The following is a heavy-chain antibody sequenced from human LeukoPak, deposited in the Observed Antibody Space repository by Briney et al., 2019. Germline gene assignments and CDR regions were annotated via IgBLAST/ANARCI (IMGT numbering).Heavy chain of an antibody. J-gene: IGHJ3*02. CDR2: IKQDGSEK. CDR1: GFTFSSYW. Sequence: TGGSLRLSCAASGFTFSSYWMSWVRQAPGKGLEGVANIKQDGSEKYYVDSVKGRFTISRDNAKNPLYMQMNSLRAEDTAVSYCARVNLNDDFDIWGQGTMVTVSS. V-gene: IGHV3-7*01. CDR3: ARVNLNDDFDI. D-gene: IGHD3-9*01.